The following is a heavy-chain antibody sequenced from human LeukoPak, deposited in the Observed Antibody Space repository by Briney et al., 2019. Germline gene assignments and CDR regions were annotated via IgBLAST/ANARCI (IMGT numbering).Heavy chain of an antibody. V-gene: IGHV4-31*03. D-gene: IGHD1-26*01. Sequence: PSQTLSLTCTVSGGSISSGGYYWSWIRQHPGKGLEWIGYIYYSGSTNYNPSLKSRVTISVDTSKNQFSLKLSSVTAADTAVYYCASLYSGSYKGDDYWGQGTLVTVSS. CDR3: ASLYSGSYKGDDY. CDR2: IYYSGST. J-gene: IGHJ4*02. CDR1: GGSISSGGYY.